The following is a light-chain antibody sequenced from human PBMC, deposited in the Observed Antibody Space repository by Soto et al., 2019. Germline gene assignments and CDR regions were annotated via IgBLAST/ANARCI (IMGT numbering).Light chain of an antibody. V-gene: IGKV3-20*01. Sequence: EIVLTQSPGTLSLSPGERVTLSCRASQSLSGNYLAWYQQKPGQAPKFLIYGASNRATGIPDRFSGGGSGTDFALTINRPEPEDFAVYYCQQYGHSPITFGQGTRLEIK. CDR3: QQYGHSPIT. CDR2: GAS. CDR1: QSLSGNY. J-gene: IGKJ5*01.